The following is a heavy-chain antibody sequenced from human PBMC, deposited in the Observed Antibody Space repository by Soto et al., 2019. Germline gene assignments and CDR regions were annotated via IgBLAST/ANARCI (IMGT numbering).Heavy chain of an antibody. V-gene: IGHV3-21*01. J-gene: IGHJ6*02. CDR2: ISISSSYI. D-gene: IGHD3-10*01. CDR1: GFTFSSYS. Sequence: GGPLRLSCAASGFTFSSYSMNWFRQAPGKGLEWVSSISISSSYIYYADSVKGRFTISRDNAKNSLYLQMNSLRAEDTGVYYCAREGITMVRGVHYYYYGMDVWGQGTTVTVSS. CDR3: AREGITMVRGVHYYYYGMDV.